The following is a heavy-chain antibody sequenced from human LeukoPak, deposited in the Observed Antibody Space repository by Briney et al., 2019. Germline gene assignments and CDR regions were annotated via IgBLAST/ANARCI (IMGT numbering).Heavy chain of an antibody. CDR2: IIPIFGTA. V-gene: IGHV1-69*05. CDR3: ARASVLEPHMDV. D-gene: IGHD1-1*01. Sequence: GASVKVSCKASGGTFSSYAISWVRQAPGQGLEWMGGIIPIFGTANYAQKFQGRVTIITDESTSTAYMELSSLRSEDTAVYYCARASVLEPHMDVWGKGTTVTVSS. J-gene: IGHJ6*03. CDR1: GGTFSSYA.